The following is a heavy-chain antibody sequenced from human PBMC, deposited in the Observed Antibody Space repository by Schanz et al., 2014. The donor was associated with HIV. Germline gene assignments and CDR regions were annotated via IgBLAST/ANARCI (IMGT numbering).Heavy chain of an antibody. CDR3: ARGVPAHSSGWYLDY. V-gene: IGHV3-23*01. CDR2: INWNGDNT. D-gene: IGHD6-19*01. J-gene: IGHJ4*02. Sequence: EVQLLEFGGGSVRPGESLRLSCLASGFTFNNYAMSWVRQAPGKGLEWVAVINWNGDNTFYADSVKGRFTISRDSSKNTLYLQMNGLRAEDTAVYYCARGVPAHSSGWYLDYWGQGTLVIVSS. CDR1: GFTFNNYA.